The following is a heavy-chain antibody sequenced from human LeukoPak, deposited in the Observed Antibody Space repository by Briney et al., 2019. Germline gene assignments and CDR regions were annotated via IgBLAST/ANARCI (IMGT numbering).Heavy chain of an antibody. D-gene: IGHD3-9*01. J-gene: IGHJ3*02. Sequence: SETLSLTCTVSGGSISSYYWSWIRQPPGKGLEWIGYISYSGSTNYNPSLKSRVTISMDTSKNQFSLKLRSVTAADTAIYYCARQGYDILTGYIDAFDIWGQGTMVTVSS. CDR3: ARQGYDILTGYIDAFDI. CDR2: ISYSGST. V-gene: IGHV4-59*08. CDR1: GGSISSYY.